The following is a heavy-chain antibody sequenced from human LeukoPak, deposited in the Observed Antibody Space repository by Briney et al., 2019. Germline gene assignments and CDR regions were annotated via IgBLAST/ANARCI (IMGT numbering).Heavy chain of an antibody. J-gene: IGHJ5*02. CDR2: INPNSGGT. Sequence: ASVKVSCKASGGTFSSYAISWVRQAPGQGLEWMGWINPNSGGTNYAQKLQGRVTMTTDTSTSTAYMELRSLRSDDTAVYYCARSSKHYPNWFDPWGQGTLVTVSS. V-gene: IGHV1-18*01. D-gene: IGHD6-6*01. CDR1: GGTFSSYA. CDR3: ARSSKHYPNWFDP.